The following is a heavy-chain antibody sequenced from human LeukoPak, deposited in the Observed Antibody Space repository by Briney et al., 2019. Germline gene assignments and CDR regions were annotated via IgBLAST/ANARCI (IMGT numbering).Heavy chain of an antibody. J-gene: IGHJ4*02. CDR3: AREHCSGGTCYFDY. CDR1: GFTFSSYS. D-gene: IGHD2-15*01. CDR2: VSSSSSYI. V-gene: IGHV3-21*01. Sequence: GGSLRLSCAASGFTFSSYSMNWVRQAPGKGLEWVSSVSSSSSYIYYADSVKGRFTISRDSANNSLYLQMNSLRAEDTAVYYCAREHCSGGTCYFDYWGQGTLVTVSS.